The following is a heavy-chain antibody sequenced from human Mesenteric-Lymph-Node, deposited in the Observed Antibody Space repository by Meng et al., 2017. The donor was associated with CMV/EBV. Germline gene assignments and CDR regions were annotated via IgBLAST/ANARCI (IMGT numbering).Heavy chain of an antibody. D-gene: IGHD3-16*02. CDR2: IYYSGST. J-gene: IGHJ6*02. V-gene: IGHV4-59*12. Sequence: SETLSLTCTVSGGSISSYYWSWIRQPPGKGLEWIGYIYYSGSTYYNPSLKSRVTISVDTSKNQFSLKLSSVTAADTAVYYCARVFDYVWGSYRPTVGMDVWGQGTTVTVSS. CDR1: GGSISSYY. CDR3: ARVFDYVWGSYRPTVGMDV.